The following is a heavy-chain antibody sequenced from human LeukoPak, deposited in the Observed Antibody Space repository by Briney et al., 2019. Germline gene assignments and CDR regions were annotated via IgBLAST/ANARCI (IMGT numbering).Heavy chain of an antibody. CDR2: ISSNGGST. CDR1: GFTFSSYV. V-gene: IGHV3-64*01. CDR3: ARVSGYCGGSSCYLDY. Sequence: GGSLRLSCAASGFTFSSYVMQWVRQAPGKGLEYVSAISSNGGSTYYAKSVKRRFTISRDNSKNTLYLQMGSLRDEDMAVYFCARVSGYCGGSSCYLDYWGQGTLVTVSS. D-gene: IGHD2-2*01. J-gene: IGHJ4*02.